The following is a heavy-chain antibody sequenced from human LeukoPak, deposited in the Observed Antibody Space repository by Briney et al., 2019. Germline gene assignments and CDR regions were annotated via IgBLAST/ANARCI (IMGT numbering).Heavy chain of an antibody. D-gene: IGHD3-22*01. V-gene: IGHV3-30*18. CDR2: ISYEESDK. CDR1: RFTFSSFA. CDR3: AKNRAYYSGSGGFDT. Sequence: GGSLRLSCAASRFTFSSFAMHWVRQAPGKGLEWVALISYEESDKYYADSLKGRFTISRDNSKNTLYLQMNSLRAEDTAVYYCAKNRAYYSGSGGFDTWGQGTLVTVSS. J-gene: IGHJ5*02.